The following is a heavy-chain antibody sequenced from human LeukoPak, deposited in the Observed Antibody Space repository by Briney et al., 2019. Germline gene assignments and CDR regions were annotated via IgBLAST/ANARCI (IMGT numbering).Heavy chain of an antibody. J-gene: IGHJ4*02. CDR1: GYSISSGYY. CDR2: IYHSGST. D-gene: IGHD2-15*01. Sequence: SETLSLTCTVSGYSISSGYYWGWIRQPPGKGLEWIGSIYHSGSTYYNPSLKSRVTISVDTSKNQFSLKLSSVTAADTAVYFCARHSWVNGYFDFWGQGTLVTVSS. CDR3: ARHSWVNGYFDF. V-gene: IGHV4-38-2*02.